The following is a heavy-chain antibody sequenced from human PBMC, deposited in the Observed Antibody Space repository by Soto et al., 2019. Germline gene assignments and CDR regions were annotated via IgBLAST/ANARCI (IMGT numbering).Heavy chain of an antibody. Sequence: QVQLVESGGGVVQPGRSLRLSCAASGFTFSSYAMHWVRQAPGKGLEWVAVISYDGSNKYYADSVKGRFTISRDNSKNTLYLQMNSLRAEDTAVYYCAREGHYYDSSAMDYWGQGTLVTVSS. CDR2: ISYDGSNK. CDR1: GFTFSSYA. V-gene: IGHV3-30-3*01. D-gene: IGHD3-22*01. CDR3: AREGHYYDSSAMDY. J-gene: IGHJ4*02.